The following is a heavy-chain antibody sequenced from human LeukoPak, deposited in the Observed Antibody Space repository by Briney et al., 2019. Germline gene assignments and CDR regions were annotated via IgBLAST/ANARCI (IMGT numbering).Heavy chain of an antibody. J-gene: IGHJ6*03. D-gene: IGHD6-13*01. CDR2: ISSGGSTI. CDR3: ANGPGYSSSWPYYYYYYYMDV. V-gene: IGHV3-48*03. Sequence: GGSLRLSCAASGFTFSSFEMKWVRQAPGKGLEWVSYISSGGSTIYYADSVKGRFTISRDNAKNSLYLQMNSLRAEDTAVYYCANGPGYSSSWPYYYYYYYMDVWGKGTTVTVSS. CDR1: GFTFSSFE.